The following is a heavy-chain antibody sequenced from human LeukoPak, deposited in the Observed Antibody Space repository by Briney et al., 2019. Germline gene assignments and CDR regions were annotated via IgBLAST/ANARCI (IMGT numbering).Heavy chain of an antibody. CDR3: ARDGGGDYDFDY. Sequence: SETLSLTCTVSGGSISRYYWTWIRQPPGKGLEWFGYISDSGTTNYKPSLKSRVTISVDTSQNQFSLNVSSVTAADTAIYYCARDGGGDYDFDYWGQGTLVTVSS. J-gene: IGHJ4*02. CDR2: ISDSGTT. CDR1: GGSISRYY. D-gene: IGHD4-17*01. V-gene: IGHV4-59*01.